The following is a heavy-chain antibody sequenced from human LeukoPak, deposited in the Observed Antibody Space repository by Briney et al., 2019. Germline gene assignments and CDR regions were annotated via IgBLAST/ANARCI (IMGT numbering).Heavy chain of an antibody. D-gene: IGHD6-13*01. J-gene: IGHJ6*03. CDR2: IIPIFGTA. CDR3: ASTPSVYGAAGTDRTYYYYYYMDV. Sequence: ASVKVPCKASGGTFSSYAISWVRQAPGQGLEWMGGIIPIFGTANYAQKFQGRVTITTDESTSTAYMELSSLRSEDTAVYYCASTPSVYGAAGTDRTYYYYYYMDVWGKGTTVTVSS. V-gene: IGHV1-69*05. CDR1: GGTFSSYA.